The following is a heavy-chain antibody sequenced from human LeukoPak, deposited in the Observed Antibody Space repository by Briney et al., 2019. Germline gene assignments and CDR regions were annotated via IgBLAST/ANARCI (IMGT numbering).Heavy chain of an antibody. J-gene: IGHJ4*02. V-gene: IGHV4-39*07. Sequence: SETLSLTCTVSGGSVSSSTYYWGWIRQPPGKGLEWIGSIYYSGSTYYNPSLKSRVTISVDTSKNQFSLKLSSVTAADTAVYYCARVLVDDSPTGTLDYWGQGTLVTVSS. D-gene: IGHD3-22*01. CDR2: IYYSGST. CDR1: GGSVSSSTYY. CDR3: ARVLVDDSPTGTLDY.